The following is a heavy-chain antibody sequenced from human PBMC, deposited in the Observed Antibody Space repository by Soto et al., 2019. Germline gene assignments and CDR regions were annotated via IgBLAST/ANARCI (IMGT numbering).Heavy chain of an antibody. V-gene: IGHV3-66*04. CDR2: IYSGGST. CDR3: AGQGYSSSYTAMGDYFDY. J-gene: IGHJ4*02. D-gene: IGHD6-13*01. Sequence: PGGSLRLSCAASGFTVSSNYMSWVRQAPGKGLEWVSVIYSGGSTYYADSVKGRFTISRDNSKNTLYLQMNSLRAEDTAVYYCAGQGYSSSYTAMGDYFDYWGQGALVTVSS. CDR1: GFTVSSNY.